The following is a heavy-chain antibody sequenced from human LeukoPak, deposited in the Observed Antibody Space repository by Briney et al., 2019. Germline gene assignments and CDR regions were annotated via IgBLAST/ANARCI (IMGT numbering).Heavy chain of an antibody. V-gene: IGHV4-61*02. J-gene: IGHJ4*02. Sequence: PSETLSLTCTVSGGSISSGSYYWRWLRQPAGTGLEWIGRIYTSGSTNYNSSLKSRVTISVDTSKNQFSLKLSSVTAADTAVYYCARDAIVGATYFDYWGQGTLVTVSS. D-gene: IGHD1-26*01. CDR1: GGSISSGSYY. CDR2: IYTSGST. CDR3: ARDAIVGATYFDY.